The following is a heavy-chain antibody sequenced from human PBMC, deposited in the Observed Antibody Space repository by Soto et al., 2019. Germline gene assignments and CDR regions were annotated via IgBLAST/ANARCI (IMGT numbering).Heavy chain of an antibody. J-gene: IGHJ3*02. D-gene: IGHD6-6*01. CDR1: GGTFSSYT. V-gene: IGHV1-69*01. Sequence: QVQLVQSGAEVKKPGSSVKVSCKASGGTFSSYTFSWVRQAPGQGLEWMGGIVPLFGTTNDAKIFQGRVTISADESTSTVYMELSSLRSEVSAMYYCARDGDVTSTRPRGALDIWGQGTVITVSS. CDR2: IVPLFGTT. CDR3: ARDGDVTSTRPRGALDI.